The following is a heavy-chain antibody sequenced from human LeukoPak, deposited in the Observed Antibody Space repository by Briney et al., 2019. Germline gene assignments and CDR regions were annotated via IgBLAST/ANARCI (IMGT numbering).Heavy chain of an antibody. Sequence: ASVKVSCTASGYTFTGNYIHWVRQAPGQGLEWMGWINPNPGGTKYAQKFQGRVTMTRDTSISTAYMELTWLKSDDTAVYYCARDSATAAAAELDYWGQGTLVTVSS. CDR1: GYTFTGNY. D-gene: IGHD6-13*01. J-gene: IGHJ4*02. CDR3: ARDSATAAAAELDY. CDR2: INPNPGGT. V-gene: IGHV1-2*02.